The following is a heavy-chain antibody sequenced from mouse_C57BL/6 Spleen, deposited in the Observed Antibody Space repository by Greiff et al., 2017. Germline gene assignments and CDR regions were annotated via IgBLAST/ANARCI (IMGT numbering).Heavy chain of an antibody. Sequence: VQLKQSVAELVRPGASVKLSCTASGFNIKNTYLHWVKQRPEQGLEWIGRIDPANGNTKYAPKFQGKATITADTSSNTAYLQLSSLTSEDTAIYYCARVGFYYGSSYVWYFDVWGTGTTVTVSS. CDR1: GFNIKNTY. V-gene: IGHV14-3*01. J-gene: IGHJ1*03. D-gene: IGHD1-1*01. CDR2: IDPANGNT. CDR3: ARVGFYYGSSYVWYFDV.